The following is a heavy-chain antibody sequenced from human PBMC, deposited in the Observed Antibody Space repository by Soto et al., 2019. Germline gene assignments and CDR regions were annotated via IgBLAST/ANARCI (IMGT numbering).Heavy chain of an antibody. Sequence: PGESLKISCKGSGDSFTSYWIVWVRQMPGKGLEWMGIIYPGDSDTRYSPSFQGQVTISADKSISTAYLQWSSLKASDTAIYYCARRNQLGYYYYGMDVWGQGTTVTVSS. D-gene: IGHD2-2*01. CDR1: GDSFTSYW. CDR2: IYPGDSDT. J-gene: IGHJ6*02. CDR3: ARRNQLGYYYYGMDV. V-gene: IGHV5-51*01.